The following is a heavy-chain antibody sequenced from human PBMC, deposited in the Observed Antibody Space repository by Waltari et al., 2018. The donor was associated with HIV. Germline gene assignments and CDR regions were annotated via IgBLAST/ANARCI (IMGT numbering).Heavy chain of an antibody. Sequence: QVQLQQWGVGLLKPSGTLSRTCAVYGGSCSGFSWAWIRQPPGKGLEWIGEINHTGSTTYNPSLKSRVSISVDTSKSQFSLKLNSVIAADTAIYYCARGKDYDLLTGYAQAPIVEDWGQGTLVTVSS. J-gene: IGHJ4*02. D-gene: IGHD3-9*01. CDR3: ARGKDYDLLTGYAQAPIVED. CDR2: INHTGST. V-gene: IGHV4-34*01. CDR1: GGSCSGFS.